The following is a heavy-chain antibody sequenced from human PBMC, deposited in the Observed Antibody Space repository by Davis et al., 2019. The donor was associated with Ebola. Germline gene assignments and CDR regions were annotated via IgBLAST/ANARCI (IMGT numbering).Heavy chain of an antibody. Sequence: GGSLRLSCEPSGFIFSSSAMTWVRQAPGKGLEWVSGINQSGDKTYYADAVKGRFTIPRDTAKNTLFLEMNSLRAEDSAVYYCARRRDGYNYDYGMDVWGQGPTVSVSS. CDR2: INQSGDKT. V-gene: IGHV3-23*01. J-gene: IGHJ6*02. D-gene: IGHD5-24*01. CDR3: ARRRDGYNYDYGMDV. CDR1: GFIFSSSA.